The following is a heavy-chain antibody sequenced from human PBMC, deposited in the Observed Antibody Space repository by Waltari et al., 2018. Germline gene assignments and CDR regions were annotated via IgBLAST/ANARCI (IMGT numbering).Heavy chain of an antibody. D-gene: IGHD2-2*02. CDR2: LSGSGGTT. V-gene: IGHV3-23*01. CDR3: AKSCSTSCYTCQLCS. Sequence: EVQLLESGGGLVQPGGSLRLSCAASGFTFSTYAMSWVRQAPGKGLEWVSSLSGSGGTTYSPDAGKGRFTISRDNSKNTLSLQMNSLRAEDTAVYYCAKSCSTSCYTCQLCSWGQGTLVTVSS. CDR1: GFTFSTYA. J-gene: IGHJ5*02.